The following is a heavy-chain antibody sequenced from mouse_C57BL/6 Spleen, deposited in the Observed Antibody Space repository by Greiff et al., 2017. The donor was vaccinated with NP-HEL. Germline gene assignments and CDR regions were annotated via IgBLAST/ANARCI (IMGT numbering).Heavy chain of an antibody. Sequence: QVQLQQSGAELVKPGASVKLSCKASGYTFTSYWMHWVKQRPGQGLEWIGMIHPTSGSTNYNEKFKSKATLTVDKSSSTAYMQLSSLTSEDSAVYYCAREDFGYDDDPWFAYWGQGTLVTVSA. CDR3: AREDFGYDDDPWFAY. J-gene: IGHJ3*01. CDR1: GYTFTSYW. CDR2: IHPTSGST. V-gene: IGHV1-64*01. D-gene: IGHD2-4*01.